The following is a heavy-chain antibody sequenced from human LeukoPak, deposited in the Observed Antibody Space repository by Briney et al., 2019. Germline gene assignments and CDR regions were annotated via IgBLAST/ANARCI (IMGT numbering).Heavy chain of an antibody. V-gene: IGHV3-30*04. CDR3: ANQLLYHPNGELVY. Sequence: GGSLRLSCAASGFTFRSYAMHWVRQAPGKGLEWVAVISYDGSDKYYADSVKGRFTISRDNSKNTLPLQMNSLRAEDTAVYYCANQLLYHPNGELVYWGQGTLVTVSS. CDR2: ISYDGSDK. J-gene: IGHJ4*02. D-gene: IGHD2-2*02. CDR1: GFTFRSYA.